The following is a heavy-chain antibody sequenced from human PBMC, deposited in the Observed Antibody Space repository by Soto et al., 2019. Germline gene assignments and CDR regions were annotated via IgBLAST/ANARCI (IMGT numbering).Heavy chain of an antibody. CDR1: GFTFSNAW. V-gene: IGHV3-15*01. Sequence: ESGGGLVKPGGSLRLSCAASGFTFSNAWMSWVRQAPGKGLEWVGRIKSKSDGGTTDYGAPVKGTFTISRDDSKNTLYLQMSSLKTEDTAVYYCTTEYSGGYDHWGQGTLVTVSS. J-gene: IGHJ5*02. CDR3: TTEYSGGYDH. CDR2: IKSKSDGGTT. D-gene: IGHD5-12*01.